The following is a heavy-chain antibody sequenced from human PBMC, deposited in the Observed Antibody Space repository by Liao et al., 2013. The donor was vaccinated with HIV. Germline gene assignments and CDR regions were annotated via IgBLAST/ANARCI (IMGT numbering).Heavy chain of an antibody. CDR3: ARERIPLKFGYFDL. J-gene: IGHJ2*01. V-gene: IGHV4-4*07. CDR2: IDASGSA. D-gene: IGHD2-15*01. Sequence: QVQLQESGPGLVKPSETLSLTCTVSGDSITDYSWNWIRQPAGKGLEWIGRIDASGSANYYYSLRSRVTMSIDTSKNQFSLKLSSVTAADTAVYYCARERIPLKFGYFDLWGRGTLVAVSS. CDR1: GDSITDYS.